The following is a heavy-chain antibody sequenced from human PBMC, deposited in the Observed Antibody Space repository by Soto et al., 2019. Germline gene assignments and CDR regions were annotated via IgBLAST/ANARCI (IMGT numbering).Heavy chain of an antibody. Sequence: PSETLSLTCTVSGGSISSSSYYWGWIRQPPGKGLEWIGSIYYSGSTYYNPSLKSRVTISVDTSKNQFSLKLSSVTAADTAVYYCARQTGYYGSGSYYYYGMDVWGQGTTVTVSS. V-gene: IGHV4-39*01. CDR1: GGSISSSSYY. J-gene: IGHJ6*02. CDR3: ARQTGYYGSGSYYYYGMDV. CDR2: IYYSGST. D-gene: IGHD3-10*01.